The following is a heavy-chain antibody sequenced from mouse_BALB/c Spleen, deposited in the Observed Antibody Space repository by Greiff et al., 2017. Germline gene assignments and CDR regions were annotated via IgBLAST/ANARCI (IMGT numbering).Heavy chain of an antibody. D-gene: IGHD1-1*02. V-gene: IGHV1-82*01. CDR1: GYAFSSSW. CDR3: ARGGSFDY. J-gene: IGHJ2*01. Sequence: QVQLQQSGPELVKPGASVKISCKASGYAFSSSWMNWVKQRPGQGLEWIGRIYPGDGDTNYKGKFKGKATLTADKSSSTAYMQLSSLTSVDSAVYFCARGGSFDYWGQGTTLTVSS. CDR2: IYPGDGDT.